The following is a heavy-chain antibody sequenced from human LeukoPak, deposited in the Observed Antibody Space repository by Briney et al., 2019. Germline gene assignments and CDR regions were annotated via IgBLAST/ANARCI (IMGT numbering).Heavy chain of an antibody. D-gene: IGHD6-19*01. CDR3: ARDLPVAGESNWFDP. V-gene: IGHV1-2*06. CDR1: GYTFTGYY. Sequence: GASVTVSCKASGYTFTGYYMHWVRQAPGQGLEWMGRINPNSGGTNYAHKFQGRVTMTMARSISTAYMELSGLRFYDTAVYYCARDLPVAGESNWFDPWGQGTLVTVSS. J-gene: IGHJ5*02. CDR2: INPNSGGT.